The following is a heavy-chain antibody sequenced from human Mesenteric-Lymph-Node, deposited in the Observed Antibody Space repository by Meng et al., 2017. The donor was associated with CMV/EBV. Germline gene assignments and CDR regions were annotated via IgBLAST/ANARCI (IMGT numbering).Heavy chain of an antibody. Sequence: GESLKISCAASGFTFGSYGMHWVRQAPGKGLEWVANIWYDGSGKYYGDSVKGRFTISRDNAKNSLYLQMNSLRAEDTAVYYCARFPTIFGVVINWGQGTLVTVSS. J-gene: IGHJ4*02. CDR3: ARFPTIFGVVIN. CDR2: IWYDGSGK. CDR1: GFTFGSYG. D-gene: IGHD3-3*01. V-gene: IGHV3-33*01.